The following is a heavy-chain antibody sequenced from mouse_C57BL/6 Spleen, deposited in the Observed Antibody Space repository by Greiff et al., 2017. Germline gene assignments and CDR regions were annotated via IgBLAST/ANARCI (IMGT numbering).Heavy chain of an antibody. D-gene: IGHD6-2*01. V-gene: IGHV1-54*01. J-gene: IGHJ2*01. Sequence: QVQLQQSGAELVRPGTSVKVSCKASGYAFTNYLIEWVKQRPGQGLEWIGVINPGSGGTNYNEKFKGKATLTADKSSSTAYMQLSSLTSEDSAVYFCARTATLCYDFSPYFDYWGQGTTLTVSS. CDR2: INPGSGGT. CDR1: GYAFTNYL. CDR3: ARTATLCYDFSPYFDY.